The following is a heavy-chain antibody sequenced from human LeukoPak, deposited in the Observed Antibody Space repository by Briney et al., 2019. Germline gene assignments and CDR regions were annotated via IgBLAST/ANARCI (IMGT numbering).Heavy chain of an antibody. CDR2: IIPIFGTA. D-gene: IGHD3-3*01. CDR3: ARYDFWSGFGWFDP. CDR1: GGTSSSYA. V-gene: IGHV1-69*01. J-gene: IGHJ5*02. Sequence: SVKVSCKASGGTSSSYAISWVRQAPGQGLEWMGGIIPIFGTANYAQKFQGRVTITADESTSTAYMELSSLRSEDTAVYYCARYDFWSGFGWFDPWGQGTLVTVSS.